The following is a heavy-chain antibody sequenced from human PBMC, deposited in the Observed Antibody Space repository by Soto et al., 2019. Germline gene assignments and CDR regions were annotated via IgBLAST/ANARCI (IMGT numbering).Heavy chain of an antibody. CDR1: GGSFSGYY. CDR2: INHSGST. Sequence: SETLSLTCAVYGGSFSGYYWSWIRQPPGKGLEWIGEINHSGSTNYNPSLKSRVTISVDTSKNQFSLKLSSVTAADTAVYYCARVGYSYGQYYYGMDVWGQGTTVTVSS. V-gene: IGHV4-34*01. J-gene: IGHJ6*02. CDR3: ARVGYSYGQYYYGMDV. D-gene: IGHD5-18*01.